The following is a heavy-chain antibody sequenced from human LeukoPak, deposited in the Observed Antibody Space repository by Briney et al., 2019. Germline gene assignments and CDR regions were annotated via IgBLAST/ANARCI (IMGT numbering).Heavy chain of an antibody. CDR3: ARVCDYPYYYFDY. D-gene: IGHD4-17*01. CDR1: GGSISSSSYY. V-gene: IGHV4-61*05. J-gene: IGHJ4*02. Sequence: SETLSLTCTVSGGSISSSSYYWGWIRQPPGKGLEWIGRIYTSGSTNYNPSLKSRVTMSVDTSKNQFSLKLSSVTAADTAVYYCARVCDYPYYYFDYWGQGTLVTVSS. CDR2: IYTSGST.